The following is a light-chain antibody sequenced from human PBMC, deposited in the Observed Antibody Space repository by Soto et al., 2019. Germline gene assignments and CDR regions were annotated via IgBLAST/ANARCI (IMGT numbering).Light chain of an antibody. Sequence: VWKQTRATLSLYHDERATLYCRSSQTVNSNFLAWYQQKPGQAPRLLIYGVSNRATGIPDRFSGSGFGTDITLSIRGLEPEDFGGYYCQLSGDTPKFGQGTRVEIK. J-gene: IGKJ1*01. CDR2: GVS. CDR3: QLSGDTPK. V-gene: IGKV3-20*01. CDR1: QTVNSNF.